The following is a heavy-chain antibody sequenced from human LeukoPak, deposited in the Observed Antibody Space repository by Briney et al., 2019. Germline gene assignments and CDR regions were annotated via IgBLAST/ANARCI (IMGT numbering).Heavy chain of an antibody. J-gene: IGHJ4*02. V-gene: IGHV3-11*04. Sequence: GGSLRLSCAASGFTFSDYYMSWFRQAPGKGLEWVSYISDSGSAISYADSVKGRFTISRDNAKNPLYLQMNSLRAEDTAVYYCAGDPLSSSSFDLWGQGTLVTVSS. CDR3: AGDPLSSSSFDL. CDR2: ISDSGSAI. CDR1: GFTFSDYY. D-gene: IGHD6-13*01.